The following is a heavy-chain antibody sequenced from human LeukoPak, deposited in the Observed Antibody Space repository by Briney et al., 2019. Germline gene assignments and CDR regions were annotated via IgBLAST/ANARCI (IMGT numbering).Heavy chain of an antibody. V-gene: IGHV3-21*03. CDR3: ARETGFADAFDF. CDR1: GFNFSVYS. J-gene: IGHJ3*01. CDR2: ITGTGSQLDDV. Sequence: GGSLRLACAASGFNFSVYSMNWVRQAPGSGLQCVSRITGTGSQLDDVDYADSVRGRFTISRDTGKDSLFLEMRGLRVEDTGIYFCARETGFADAFDFWGRGTLVTVSS.